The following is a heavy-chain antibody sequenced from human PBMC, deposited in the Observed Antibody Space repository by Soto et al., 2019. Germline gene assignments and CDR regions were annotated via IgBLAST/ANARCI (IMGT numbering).Heavy chain of an antibody. V-gene: IGHV4-4*07. Sequence: QVQLQESGPGLVKPSETLSLTCTVSGGSISSYYWSWIRQPAGKGLEWIGRIYTSGSTNYNPSLTSRVTMSVDTSKNQFSLKLSSVTAADTAVYYCARGADIVVVPAADYNWFDPWGQGTLVTVSS. CDR2: IYTSGST. CDR3: ARGADIVVVPAADYNWFDP. CDR1: GGSISSYY. J-gene: IGHJ5*02. D-gene: IGHD2-2*01.